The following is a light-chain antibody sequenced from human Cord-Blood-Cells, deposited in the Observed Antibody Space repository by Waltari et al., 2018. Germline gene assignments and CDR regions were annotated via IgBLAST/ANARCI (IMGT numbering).Light chain of an antibody. CDR1: KLGDKY. V-gene: IGLV3-1*01. CDR2: QDS. CDR3: QAWDSSTAGKVV. J-gene: IGLJ2*01. Sequence: SYELTQPPSVSVSPGQTASITCPGDKLGDKYACWYQQKPGQSPVLVIYQDSKRPSGIPGRFSGSNSGNTATLTISGTQAMDEADYYCQAWDSSTAGKVVFGGGTKLTVL.